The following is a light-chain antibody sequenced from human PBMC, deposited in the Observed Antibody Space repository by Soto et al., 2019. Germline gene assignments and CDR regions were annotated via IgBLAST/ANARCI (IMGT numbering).Light chain of an antibody. Sequence: QSVLTQPPSASGSPGQSVTISCTVTRSDVGGYNYVSWYQLRPGKVPKLMIYEVNKRPSGVPDRFSGSKSGNTASLTVSGLQAEDEADYFCSSYTGSNVIFGGGTKLTVL. CDR2: EVN. J-gene: IGLJ2*01. CDR3: SSYTGSNVI. V-gene: IGLV2-8*01. CDR1: RSDVGGYNY.